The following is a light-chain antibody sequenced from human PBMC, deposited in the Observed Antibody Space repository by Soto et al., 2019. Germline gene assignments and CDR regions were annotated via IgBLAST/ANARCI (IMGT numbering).Light chain of an antibody. V-gene: IGKV3-20*01. CDR2: GST. CDR1: QSVSNNY. J-gene: IGKJ2*01. CDR3: QQYRSSPPYT. Sequence: EVVLTQSPGTLSLSPGERASLSCRASQSVSNNYLAWYQQKPGQSPTLLIFGSTDRATGIPDRFSGSGSGTDFTLPISRLEPEDFAVYYCQQYRSSPPYTFGQGTKLEIK.